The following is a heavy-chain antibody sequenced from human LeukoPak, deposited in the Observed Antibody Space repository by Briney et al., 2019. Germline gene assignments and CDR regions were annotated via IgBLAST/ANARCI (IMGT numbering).Heavy chain of an antibody. CDR2: ISSSDSTI. D-gene: IGHD5-24*01. CDR1: GFTFSSYS. Sequence: GGSLRLSCAASGFTFSSYSMNWVRQAPGKGLEWVSYISSSDSTIYYADSVKGRFTISRDNAKNSLYLQMNSLRAGDTAVYYCARTIEMATISYFDYWGQGTLVTVSS. V-gene: IGHV3-48*04. J-gene: IGHJ4*02. CDR3: ARTIEMATISYFDY.